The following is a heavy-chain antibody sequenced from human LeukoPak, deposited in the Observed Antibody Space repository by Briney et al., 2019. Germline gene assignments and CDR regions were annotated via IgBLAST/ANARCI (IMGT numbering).Heavy chain of an antibody. D-gene: IGHD3-3*01. CDR3: ARVKPGITIFGVYNAFDI. V-gene: IGHV4-61*02. CDR2: IYTSGST. CDR1: GGSISSGSYY. Sequence: PSETLSLTCTVSGGSISSGSYYWSWIRQPAGKGQEWIGRIYTSGSTNYNPSLKSRVTISVDTSKNQFSLKLSSVTAADTAVYYCARVKPGITIFGVYNAFDIWGQGTMVTVSS. J-gene: IGHJ3*02.